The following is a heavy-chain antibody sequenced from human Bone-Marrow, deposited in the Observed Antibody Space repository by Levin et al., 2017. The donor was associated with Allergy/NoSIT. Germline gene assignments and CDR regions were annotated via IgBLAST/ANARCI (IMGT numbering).Heavy chain of an antibody. CDR1: GYTFTSYG. J-gene: IGHJ4*02. V-gene: IGHV1-18*01. CDR3: ARGPPKITMIVVASLQPFDY. D-gene: IGHD3-22*01. Sequence: PGESLKISCKASGYTFTSYGISWVRQAPGQGLEWMGWISAYNGNTNYAQKLQGRVTMTTDTSTSTAYMELRSLRSDDTAVYYCARGPPKITMIVVASLQPFDYWGQGTLVTVSS. CDR2: ISAYNGNT.